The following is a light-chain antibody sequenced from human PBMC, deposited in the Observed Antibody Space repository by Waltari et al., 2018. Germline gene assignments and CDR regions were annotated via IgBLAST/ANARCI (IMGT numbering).Light chain of an antibody. CDR1: FSDVGAYDY. CDR2: DVS. V-gene: IGLV2-14*03. CDR3: SSYTTRGTWV. J-gene: IGLJ3*02. Sequence: QSALTQPASVSGSPGQSITFSCTGAFSDVGAYDYVSWYQQLPGRAPKLLIYDVSHRPSGVSYRLSGPKSGNTDSLTISGLQPEDEADYYCSSYTTRGTWVFGGGTKLTVL.